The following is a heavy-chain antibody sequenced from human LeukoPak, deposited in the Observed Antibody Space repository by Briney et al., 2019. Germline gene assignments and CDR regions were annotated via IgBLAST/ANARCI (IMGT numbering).Heavy chain of an antibody. V-gene: IGHV4-30-4*01. CDR1: GDSISNTNFY. Sequence: SETLSLTCTVSGDSISNTNFYWSWIRQPPGKGLEWIAYIYYTGRTYYNPSLKSRVTISLDTSKNQFSLKVTSMTAADTAVYYCARDLLRGQRDIVVVPAAMGHWFDHWGQGTLVTVSS. D-gene: IGHD2-2*01. CDR2: IYYTGRT. CDR3: ARDLLRGQRDIVVVPAAMGHWFDH. J-gene: IGHJ5*02.